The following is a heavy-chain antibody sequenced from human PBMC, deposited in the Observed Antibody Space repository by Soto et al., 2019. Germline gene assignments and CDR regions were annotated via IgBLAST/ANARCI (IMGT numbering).Heavy chain of an antibody. D-gene: IGHD3-22*01. J-gene: IGHJ4*02. Sequence: EVQLVPSGAEAKKPGESLKISCKGSGYSFTSYWIGWVRQMPGKGLEWMGIIYPGDSDTRYSPSFQGQVTISADKSISTAYLQWSSLKASDTAMYYCARLPDYYDSSGTGSFDYWGQGTLVTVSS. CDR2: IYPGDSDT. V-gene: IGHV5-51*01. CDR1: GYSFTSYW. CDR3: ARLPDYYDSSGTGSFDY.